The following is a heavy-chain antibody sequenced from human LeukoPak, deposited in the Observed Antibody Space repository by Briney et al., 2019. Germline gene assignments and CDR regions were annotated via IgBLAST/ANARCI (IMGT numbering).Heavy chain of an antibody. V-gene: IGHV4-34*01. CDR2: INHSGST. CDR3: ARDDWVLRYFDS. CDR1: GGSFSGYY. J-gene: IGHJ4*02. D-gene: IGHD3-9*01. Sequence: PSETLSLTCAVYGGSFSGYYWSWIRQPPGKGLEWIGEINHSGSTNYNPSLKSRVTISVDTSKNQFSLKLSSVTAADTAVYYCARDDWVLRYFDSWGQGTLVTVSS.